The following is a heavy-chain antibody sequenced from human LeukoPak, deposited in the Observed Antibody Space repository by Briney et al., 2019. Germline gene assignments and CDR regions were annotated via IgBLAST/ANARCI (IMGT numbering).Heavy chain of an antibody. CDR2: IYSGGST. Sequence: GGSLRLSCAASGFTVSSNYMSWVRQAPGKGLEWVSVIYSGGSTYYADSVKGRFTISRDNSKNTLYLQMNSLRAEDTAVYYCARSPYYYDSSGYYGDDAFDIWGQGTMVTVSS. D-gene: IGHD3-22*01. J-gene: IGHJ3*02. V-gene: IGHV3-66*01. CDR3: ARSPYYYDSSGYYGDDAFDI. CDR1: GFTVSSNY.